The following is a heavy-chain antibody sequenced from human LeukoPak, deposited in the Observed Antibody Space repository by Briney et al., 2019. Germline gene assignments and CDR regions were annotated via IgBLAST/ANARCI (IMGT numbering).Heavy chain of an antibody. CDR2: INHSGST. J-gene: IGHJ4*02. CDR1: VGSFSGYY. CDR3: ARGGIAARPTPFDY. V-gene: IGHV4-34*01. Sequence: SETLSLTCAVYVGSFSGYYWSWIRQPPGKGLEWIGEINHSGSTNYNPSIKSRVTISVETSKNQFSLKLSSVTAADTAVYYCARGGIAARPTPFDYWGQGTLVTVSS. D-gene: IGHD6-6*01.